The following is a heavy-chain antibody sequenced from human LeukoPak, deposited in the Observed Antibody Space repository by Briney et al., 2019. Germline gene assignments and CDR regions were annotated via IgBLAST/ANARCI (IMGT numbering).Heavy chain of an antibody. CDR2: ISYDGSDK. V-gene: IGHV3-30*04. Sequence: PGRSLRLSCAASGFTFDEYAMHWVRQTPGKGLEWVAVISYDGSDKFYADSVKGRFTISRDSSKNTLYLQMNSLRPEDTAVYYCARARPSMWIDYWGQGTLVTVSS. J-gene: IGHJ4*02. CDR1: GFTFDEYA. D-gene: IGHD5-12*01. CDR3: ARARPSMWIDY.